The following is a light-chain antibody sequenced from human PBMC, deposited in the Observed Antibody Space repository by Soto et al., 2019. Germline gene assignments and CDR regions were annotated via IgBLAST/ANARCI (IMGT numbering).Light chain of an antibody. V-gene: IGKV4-1*01. CDR2: WAS. CDR1: QSVLYSSNNKNY. J-gene: IGKJ1*01. CDR3: QQYYRPWT. Sequence: DIVMTQSPDSLAVSLGERATINCKSSQSVLYSSNNKNYLAWYQQKPGQPPKLLIYWASTRESGVPDRFSGSGSGSDFTLTISSLQAAHVEVSYCQQYYRPWTFGQGTKVEIK.